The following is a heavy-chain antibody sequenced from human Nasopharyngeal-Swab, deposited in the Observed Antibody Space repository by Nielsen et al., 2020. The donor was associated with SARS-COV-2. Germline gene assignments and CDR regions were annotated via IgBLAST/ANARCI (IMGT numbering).Heavy chain of an antibody. CDR2: IYHSGST. D-gene: IGHD2-2*01. J-gene: IGHJ6*03. CDR3: ARGLSGIVPAPILGLGPYYSYYYMDV. Sequence: SETLSLTCTVSGGSISSSSYYWGWIRQPPGKGLEWIGSIYHSGSTNYNPSLKSRVTISVDTSKNQFSLKLSSVTAADTAVYYCARGLSGIVPAPILGLGPYYSYYYMDVWGKGTTVTVSS. CDR1: GGSISSSSYY. V-gene: IGHV4-39*07.